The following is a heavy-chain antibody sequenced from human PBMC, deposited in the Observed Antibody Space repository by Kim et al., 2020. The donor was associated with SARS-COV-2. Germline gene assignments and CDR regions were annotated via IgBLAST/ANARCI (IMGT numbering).Heavy chain of an antibody. V-gene: IGHV3-21*01. J-gene: IGHJ6*03. CDR3: AREFPHPRSYYYYYYMDV. CDR1: GFTFSSYS. Sequence: GGSLRLSCAASGFTFSSYSMNWVRQAPGKGLEWVSSISSSSSYIYYADSVKGRFTISRDNAKNSLYLQMNSLRAEDTAVYYCAREFPHPRSYYYYYYMDVWGKGTTVTLSS. CDR2: ISSSSSYI. D-gene: IGHD2-21*01.